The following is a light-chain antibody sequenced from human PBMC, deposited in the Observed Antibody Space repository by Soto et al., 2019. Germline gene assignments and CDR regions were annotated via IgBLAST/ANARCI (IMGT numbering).Light chain of an antibody. CDR3: QQYGNSPWT. V-gene: IGKV3-15*01. CDR1: QSVSSY. J-gene: IGKJ1*01. CDR2: GAS. Sequence: EIVLTQSPATLSLSPGERATLSCRASQSVSSYLAWYQQKPGQAPRLLIYGASTRATGIPARFSGSGSGTEFTLTISSLQSEDFAVYYCQQYGNSPWTFGQGTKVDIK.